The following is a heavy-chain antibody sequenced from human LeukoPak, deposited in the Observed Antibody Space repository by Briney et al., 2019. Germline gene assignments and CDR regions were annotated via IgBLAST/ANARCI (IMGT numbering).Heavy chain of an antibody. Sequence: SETLSLTCTVSGGSISSSSYYWGWIRQPPGKGLEWIGSIYYSGSTYYNPSLKSRVTISVDTSKNRFSLKLSSVTAADTAVYYCARGPSVGYSYGAPYYYYGMDVWGQGTTVTVSS. CDR3: ARGPSVGYSYGAPYYYYGMDV. J-gene: IGHJ6*02. D-gene: IGHD5-18*01. V-gene: IGHV4-39*07. CDR1: GGSISSSSYY. CDR2: IYYSGST.